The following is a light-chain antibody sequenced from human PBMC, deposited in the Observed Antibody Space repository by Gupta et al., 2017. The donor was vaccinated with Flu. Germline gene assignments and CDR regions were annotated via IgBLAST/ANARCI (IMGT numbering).Light chain of an antibody. CDR1: TSDVGGYNY. V-gene: IGLV2-8*01. CDR3: SSYAGSNNYV. CDR2: EVS. J-gene: IGLJ1*01. Sequence: QSALTQPPSASGSPGQSVTISCTGTTSDVGGYNYVSWYQHHPGKAPKLMIYEVSKRPSGVPDRFSASKSGNTASLTVSGLQAEDEGDYYCSSYAGSNNYVFGTGTKVTVL.